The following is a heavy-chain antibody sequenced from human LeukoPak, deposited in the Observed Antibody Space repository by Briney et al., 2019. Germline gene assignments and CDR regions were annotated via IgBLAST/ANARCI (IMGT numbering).Heavy chain of an antibody. V-gene: IGHV3-11*05. Sequence: GGSLRLSCAASGFTVSSKYMTWVRQAPGKGLEWVSYISKSGGDTNYADSVKGRFTISRDNAKNSLYLQMNSLRAEDTAVYYCARVRPSGSPLDYWGQGTLVTVSS. CDR3: ARVRPSGSPLDY. CDR2: ISKSGGDT. D-gene: IGHD1-26*01. CDR1: GFTVSSKY. J-gene: IGHJ4*02.